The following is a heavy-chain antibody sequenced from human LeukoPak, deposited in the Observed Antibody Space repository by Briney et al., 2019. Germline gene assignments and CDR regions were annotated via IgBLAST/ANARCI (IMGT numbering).Heavy chain of an antibody. J-gene: IGHJ6*03. CDR3: ARVSHSWFGEAQVYYYYYYMDV. V-gene: IGHV3-53*01. CDR2: FYSGGST. CDR1: GFPVSSNY. Sequence: GGSLRLSCAASGFPVSSNYMSWVRQAPGEGLEWVSVFYSGGSTYYADSVKGRFTISRDNSKNTLYLQMNRRSAEDTAVYYCARVSHSWFGEAQVYYYYYYMDVWGKGTTVTISS. D-gene: IGHD3-10*01.